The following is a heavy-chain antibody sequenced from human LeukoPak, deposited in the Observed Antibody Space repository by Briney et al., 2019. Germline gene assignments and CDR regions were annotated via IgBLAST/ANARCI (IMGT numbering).Heavy chain of an antibody. Sequence: PGGSLRLSCAASGFSFSGCLMSWVRQAPGKGLEWVATITEDDSKKYYDDSVKGRFTISRDNAKNSLYLEMSSLRAEDTAVYYCARLLGMVTTFDYWGQGTLVTVSS. CDR1: GFSFSGCL. V-gene: IGHV3-7*01. J-gene: IGHJ4*02. CDR2: ITEDDSKK. CDR3: ARLLGMVTTFDY. D-gene: IGHD4-23*01.